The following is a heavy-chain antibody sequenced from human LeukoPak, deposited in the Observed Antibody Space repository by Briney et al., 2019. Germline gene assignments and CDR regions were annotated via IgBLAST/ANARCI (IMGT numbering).Heavy chain of an antibody. Sequence: AGGSLRLSCAASGFTFSSYSMNWVRQAPGKGLEWVSYISSSSSTIYYADSVKGRFTISRDNAKNSLYLQMNSLRAEDTAVYYCARDKENYCSGGSCYPRRAIDWFDPWGQGTLVTVSS. V-gene: IGHV3-48*01. J-gene: IGHJ5*02. CDR3: ARDKENYCSGGSCYPRRAIDWFDP. CDR1: GFTFSSYS. D-gene: IGHD2-15*01. CDR2: ISSSSSTI.